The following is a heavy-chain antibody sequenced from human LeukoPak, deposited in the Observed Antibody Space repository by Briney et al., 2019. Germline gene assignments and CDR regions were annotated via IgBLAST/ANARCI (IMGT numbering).Heavy chain of an antibody. J-gene: IGHJ4*02. CDR1: GYTSTSYG. Sequence: ASVKVSCKASGYTSTSYGISWVRQAPGQGREWMGWISAYNGNTNYAQKLQGRVTMTTDTSTSTAYMELRSLRSDDTAVYYCARDHQSNYYDSSDYYPQFDYWGQGTLVTVSS. V-gene: IGHV1-18*01. D-gene: IGHD3-22*01. CDR2: ISAYNGNT. CDR3: ARDHQSNYYDSSDYYPQFDY.